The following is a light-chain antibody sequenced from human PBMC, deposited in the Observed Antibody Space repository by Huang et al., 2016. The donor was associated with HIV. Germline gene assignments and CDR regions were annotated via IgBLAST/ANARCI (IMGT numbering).Light chain of an antibody. CDR2: GAS. J-gene: IGKJ4*01. V-gene: IGKV3-20*01. CDR1: QIVSSSY. Sequence: EVVLTQSPVTVSLSPGERATLSCRASQIVSSSYLAWYQQKPGQAPRLLIYGASSRASGIPDKFSGSGSGTDFTLTISRLEPEDFAMYYCQQYGDPFTFGGGTKVEIK. CDR3: QQYGDPFT.